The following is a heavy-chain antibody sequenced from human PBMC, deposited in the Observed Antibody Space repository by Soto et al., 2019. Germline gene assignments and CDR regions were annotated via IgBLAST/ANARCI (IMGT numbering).Heavy chain of an antibody. CDR1: GYSFTSYW. CDR3: ARHAGLIAAHYYGMDV. V-gene: IGHV5-51*01. Sequence: ASVKVSCKGSGYSFTSYWIGWVRQMPGKGLEWMGIIYPGDSDTRYSPSFQGQVTISADKSISTAYLQWSSLKASDTAMYYCARHAGLIAAHYYGMDVWGQGTTVTVSS. D-gene: IGHD6-6*01. CDR2: IYPGDSDT. J-gene: IGHJ6*02.